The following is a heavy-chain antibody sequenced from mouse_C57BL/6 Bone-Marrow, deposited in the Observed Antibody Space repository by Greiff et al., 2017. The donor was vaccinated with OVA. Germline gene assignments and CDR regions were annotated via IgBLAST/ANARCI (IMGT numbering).Heavy chain of an antibody. V-gene: IGHV1-81*01. CDR2: IYPRSGNT. CDR1: GYTFTSYG. J-gene: IGHJ4*01. D-gene: IGHD2-5*01. Sequence: QVQLQQPGAELARPGASVKLSCKASGYTFTSYGISWVKQRTGQGLEWIGEIYPRSGNTYYNEKFKGKATLTADKSSSTAYMELRSLTSEDSAVYFCARSDSNYYAMDYWGQGTSVTVSS. CDR3: ARSDSNYYAMDY.